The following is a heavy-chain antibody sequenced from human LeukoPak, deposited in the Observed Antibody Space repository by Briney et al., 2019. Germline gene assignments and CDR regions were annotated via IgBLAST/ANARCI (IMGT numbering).Heavy chain of an antibody. V-gene: IGHV3-23*01. J-gene: IGHJ4*02. CDR2: ISGSGGST. D-gene: IGHD3-16*01. CDR1: GFTFSSYG. Sequence: GGSLRLSCAASGFTFSSYGMSWVRQAPGKGLEWVSAISGSGGSTYYADSVKGRFTISRDNSKNTLYVQMNSLRAEDTAVYYCARDMSRVSAGGVPTPFTFDYWGQGTLVTVSS. CDR3: ARDMSRVSAGGVPTPFTFDY.